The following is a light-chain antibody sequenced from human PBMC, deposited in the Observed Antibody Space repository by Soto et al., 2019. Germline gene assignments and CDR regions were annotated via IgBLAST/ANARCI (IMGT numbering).Light chain of an antibody. CDR2: AAY. J-gene: IGKJ1*01. CDR1: QGISNY. CDR3: QKYNSAPQT. Sequence: DIQMTQSPSSLSASVGDRVTITCRASQGISNYLAWYQQKPGKVPKLLIYAAYTLQSGVPSRFSGSGSGTAFTFTISSLQPEDVAAYYCQKYNSAPQTFGHGTKVEIK. V-gene: IGKV1-27*01.